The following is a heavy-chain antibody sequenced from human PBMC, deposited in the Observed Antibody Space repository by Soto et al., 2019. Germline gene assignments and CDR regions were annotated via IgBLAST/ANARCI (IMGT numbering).Heavy chain of an antibody. CDR3: AAVGHRYVSFDY. V-gene: IGHV5-51*01. J-gene: IGHJ4*02. CDR2: IYRGDSDI. CDR1: GYSFTSYW. Sequence: EVQLVQSGAEVKKPGESLKISCKGSGYSFTSYWIAWVRQMPGKGLEWMGIIYRGDSDIRYSPSFQGQGTMSTDKSISTGFLQWDSLKASDTAMYYCAAVGHRYVSFDYWGQGPLVTVSS. D-gene: IGHD5-12*01.